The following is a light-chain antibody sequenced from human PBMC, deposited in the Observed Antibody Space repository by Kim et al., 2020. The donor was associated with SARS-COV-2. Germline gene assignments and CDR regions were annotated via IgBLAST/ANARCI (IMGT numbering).Light chain of an antibody. Sequence: DIQMTQSPSSLSASVGDRVTITCRASQSIRNYLNWYQQKLGKAPKLLIYATSNLQSGVPSRFSGSGSGTDFTLTISSLQPEDFATYFCQQTNSAPPTFGQGTKVEIK. CDR3: QQTNSAPPT. CDR2: ATS. J-gene: IGKJ1*01. CDR1: QSIRNY. V-gene: IGKV1-39*01.